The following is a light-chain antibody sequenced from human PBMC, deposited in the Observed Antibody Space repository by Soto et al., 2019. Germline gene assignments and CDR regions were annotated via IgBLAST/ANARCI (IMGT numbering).Light chain of an antibody. V-gene: IGLV1-40*01. J-gene: IGLJ2*01. Sequence: QSVLTQPPSVSGAPGQRVTISCTGSSSNIGAGYDVNWYQQLPGTAPKLLIYGNTNRPSGVPDRFSGSKSGTSGSLAISGLQTEDVADYYCQSWDTSLSGSVFGGGTKLTVL. CDR1: SSNIGAGYD. CDR2: GNT. CDR3: QSWDTSLSGSV.